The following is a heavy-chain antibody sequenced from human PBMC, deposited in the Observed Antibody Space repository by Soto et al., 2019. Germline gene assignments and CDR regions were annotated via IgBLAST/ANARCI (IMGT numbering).Heavy chain of an antibody. J-gene: IGHJ6*01. CDR1: PCTFGGYA. D-gene: IGHD2-15*01. Sequence: DGTLRLSCSASPCTFGGYAMSWVRHAPRKGLERVSGITGNAANTVYADSVKGRFTISRDNSKNALYLQLNRLRAEDTAAHFCAIAARGCGGGSYYYY. CDR3: AIAARGCGGGSYYYY. CDR2: ITGNAANT. V-gene: IGHV3-23*01.